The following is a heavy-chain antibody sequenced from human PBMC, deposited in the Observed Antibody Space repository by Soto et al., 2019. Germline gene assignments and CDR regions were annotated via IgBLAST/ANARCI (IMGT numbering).Heavy chain of an antibody. CDR1: EFSFSSYA. J-gene: IGHJ4*02. CDR3: ATSSSPFDY. V-gene: IGHV3-23*01. CDR2: ISATGTTT. D-gene: IGHD6-13*01. Sequence: EVQLMESGGGLVQPGGSLRLSCAASEFSFSSYALNWLRHAPGKGLEWVSAISATGTTTYYADPVKGRFTISRDNSKRPLFLQMDSLSPEDTAVYYCATSSSPFDYWGQGTLVTVSS.